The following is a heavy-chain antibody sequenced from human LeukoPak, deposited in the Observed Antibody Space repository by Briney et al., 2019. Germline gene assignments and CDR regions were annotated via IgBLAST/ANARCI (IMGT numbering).Heavy chain of an antibody. CDR2: IYYSGSI. J-gene: IGHJ4*02. CDR1: GGSISSSSYY. CDR3: ARRRPSHYFDY. V-gene: IGHV4-39*01. Sequence: SETLSLTCTVSGGSISSSSYYWGWIRQPPGKGLEWIGSIYYSGSIYYNPSLKSRVTISADTSKNQFSLKLSSVTAADTAVYYCARRRPSHYFDYWGQGTLVTVSS.